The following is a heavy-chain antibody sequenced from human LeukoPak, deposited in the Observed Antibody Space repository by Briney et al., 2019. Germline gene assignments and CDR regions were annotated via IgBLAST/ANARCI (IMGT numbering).Heavy chain of an antibody. Sequence: GASVKVSCKASGYTFTGYYMHWVRQAPGQGLEWMGWINPNSGGTNYAQKFQGRVTMTRDTSTSTAYMELRSLRSDDTAVYYCARDVDDYYGSGSLPGYWGQGTLVTVSS. CDR1: GYTFTGYY. CDR3: ARDVDDYYGSGSLPGY. D-gene: IGHD3-10*01. CDR2: INPNSGGT. J-gene: IGHJ4*02. V-gene: IGHV1-2*02.